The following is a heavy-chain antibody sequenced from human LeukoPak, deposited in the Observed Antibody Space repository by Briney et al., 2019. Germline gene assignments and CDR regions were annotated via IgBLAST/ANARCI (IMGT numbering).Heavy chain of an antibody. CDR1: RHSFHSQW. Sequence: GESLKISCKGPRHSFHSQWIGWVRQMPGKGLEWMGIIYPDDSDTRYSASFQGQVTISADKSISTAYLQWNSLEASDGALYYCARRGDSDFRIDWGQGTLVTVSS. J-gene: IGHJ4*02. CDR3: ARRGDSDFRID. CDR2: IYPDDSDT. V-gene: IGHV5-51*01. D-gene: IGHD2-21*02.